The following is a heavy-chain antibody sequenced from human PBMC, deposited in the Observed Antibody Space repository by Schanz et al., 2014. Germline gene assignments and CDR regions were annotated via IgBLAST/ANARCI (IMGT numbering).Heavy chain of an antibody. D-gene: IGHD3-9*01. CDR3: AKQIHCDILTVTRN. V-gene: IGHV3-23*04. CDR2: LSGSGGST. Sequence: VQLVESGGGLVKPGGSLRLSCEASEFTFSSYKMNWVRQAPGKGLEWVSALSGSGGSTYYADSVKGRFTISRDNSKNTLYLQMTSLRAEDTAVYYCAKQIHCDILTVTRNWGQGTLVTVSS. CDR1: EFTFSSYK. J-gene: IGHJ4*02.